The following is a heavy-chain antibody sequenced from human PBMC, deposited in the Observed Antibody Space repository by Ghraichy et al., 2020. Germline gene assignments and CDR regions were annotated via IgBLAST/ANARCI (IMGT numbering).Heavy chain of an antibody. CDR2: IYYSGST. Sequence: SETLSLTCTVSGGSVSSGSYYWSWIRQPPGKGLEWIGYIYYSGSTNYNPSLKSRVTISVDTSKNQFSLKLSSVTAADTAVYYCARATWTGVVTSWGQGTLVSVSS. J-gene: IGHJ5*02. D-gene: IGHD4-23*01. CDR3: ARATWTGVVTS. V-gene: IGHV4-61*01. CDR1: GGSVSSGSYY.